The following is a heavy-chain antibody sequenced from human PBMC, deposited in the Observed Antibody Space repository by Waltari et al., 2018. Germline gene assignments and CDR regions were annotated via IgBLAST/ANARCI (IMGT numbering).Heavy chain of an antibody. Sequence: QVQLVQSGAEVKKPGASVKVSCKASGYTFTSYDINWVRQATGQGLEWMGWMNPNGGNKDDEQKFQGRGTMTRNTSRSTAYMERSSLRSEDTAVYYCASRWWWTEGYCSGGSCYHGRRGAFDIWGQGTMVTVSS. V-gene: IGHV1-8*01. D-gene: IGHD2-15*01. CDR3: ASRWWWTEGYCSGGSCYHGRRGAFDI. CDR2: MNPNGGNK. J-gene: IGHJ3*02. CDR1: GYTFTSYD.